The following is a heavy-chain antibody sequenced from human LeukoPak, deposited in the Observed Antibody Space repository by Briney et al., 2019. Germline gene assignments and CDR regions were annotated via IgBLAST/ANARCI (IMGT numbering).Heavy chain of an antibody. J-gene: IGHJ6*02. V-gene: IGHV1-69*04. Sequence: ASEKLSCKASVGTFSIYAISWVRQSPGQRLEWRRRMIAIFGIASYAQNFQGRVTITADKSTSTAYMELSSLRSEDTCVYSCARALLLIAARRSEDDYYYGMDVWGQGTTVTVSS. CDR3: ARALLLIAARRSEDDYYYGMDV. CDR2: MIAIFGIA. D-gene: IGHD6-6*01. CDR1: VGTFSIYA.